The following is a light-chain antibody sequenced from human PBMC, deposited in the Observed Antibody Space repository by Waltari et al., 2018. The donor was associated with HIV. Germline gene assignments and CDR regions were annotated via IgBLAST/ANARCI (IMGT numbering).Light chain of an antibody. CDR1: SSNIGTNA. CDR3: AAWDDSLNEV. Sequence: QSVLTQPPSASGTPGQSVTISCSGSSSNIGTNAVNWYQQLPGTAPKLLLYKSNERSSGVPDRFSASKSGASASLAISGLQSEDEAVYYCAAWDDSLNEVFGGGTKLTVL. J-gene: IGLJ3*02. CDR2: KSN. V-gene: IGLV1-44*01.